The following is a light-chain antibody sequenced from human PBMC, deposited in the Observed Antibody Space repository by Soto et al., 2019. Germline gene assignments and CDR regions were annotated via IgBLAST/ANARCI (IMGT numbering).Light chain of an antibody. CDR1: QSVLYSSNNKNY. CDR3: QHYCSTPPYT. CDR2: GAS. Sequence: DIVMTQSPDSLAVSLGERATINCKSSQSVLYSSNNKNYLAWYQQKPGQPPKLLIYGASTRESGVPARFSGSGSGTDFTITISSLQAEDVAVYYCQHYCSTPPYTFGHGTKLEIK. J-gene: IGKJ2*01. V-gene: IGKV4-1*01.